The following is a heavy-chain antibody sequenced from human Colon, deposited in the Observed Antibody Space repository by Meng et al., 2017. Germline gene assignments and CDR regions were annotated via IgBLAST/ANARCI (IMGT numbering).Heavy chain of an antibody. Sequence: GESLKISCAASGFTFRSYDMSWVRQAPGKGLEWVSGMSGVTGSTYYADSVKGRFTISRDNSKNTLHLQMNSLRAEDTAIYYCAKVEGVATTFNAFDIWGQGTMVTVSS. V-gene: IGHV3-23*01. D-gene: IGHD5-12*01. CDR2: MSGVTGST. CDR3: AKVEGVATTFNAFDI. J-gene: IGHJ3*02. CDR1: GFTFRSYD.